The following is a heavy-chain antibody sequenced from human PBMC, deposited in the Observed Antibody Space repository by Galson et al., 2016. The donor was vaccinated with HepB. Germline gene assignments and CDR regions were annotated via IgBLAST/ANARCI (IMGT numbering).Heavy chain of an antibody. CDR3: AKAIQLWGFYYLDY. CDR1: GFTFSSYA. CDR2: ISGSGGST. D-gene: IGHD5-18*01. J-gene: IGHJ4*02. V-gene: IGHV3-23*01. Sequence: SLRLSCAASGFTFSSYAMSWVRQAPGKGLEWVSAISGSGGSTYYADSVKGRFTISRDNSKNTLYLQMNSLRAEDTAVYYCAKAIQLWGFYYLDYWGQGALVTVPS.